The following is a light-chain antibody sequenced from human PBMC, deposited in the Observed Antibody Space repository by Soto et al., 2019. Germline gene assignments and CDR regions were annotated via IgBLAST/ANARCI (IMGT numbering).Light chain of an antibody. CDR3: SSYTSSSTRV. CDR1: SSDVGGYNY. V-gene: IGLV2-14*01. J-gene: IGLJ1*01. Sequence: QSALTQPASVSGSPGQSIAISCTGSSSDVGGYNYVSWYQQHPGKAPQLIIYEVTNRPSGVSNRFSGSKSGNTASLTISGLQAEDEADYYCSSYTSSSTRVFGTGTKVT. CDR2: EVT.